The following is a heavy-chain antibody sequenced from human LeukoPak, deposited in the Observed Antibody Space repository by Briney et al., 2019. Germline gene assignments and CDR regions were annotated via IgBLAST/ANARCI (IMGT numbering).Heavy chain of an antibody. J-gene: IGHJ4*02. V-gene: IGHV4-34*01. Sequence: SETLSLTCAVYGGSFSGYYWSWIRQPPGKGLEWIGEINHSGSTNYNLSLKSRVTISVDTSKNQFSLKLSSVTAADTAVYYCARGFGGLPATLDYWGQGTLVTVSS. CDR2: INHSGST. CDR1: GGSFSGYY. CDR3: ARGFGGLPATLDY. D-gene: IGHD2-2*01.